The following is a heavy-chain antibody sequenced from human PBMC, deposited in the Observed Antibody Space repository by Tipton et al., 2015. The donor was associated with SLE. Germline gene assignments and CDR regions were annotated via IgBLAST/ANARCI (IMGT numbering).Heavy chain of an antibody. CDR2: TNPSGNT. V-gene: IGHV4-34*01. CDR1: GGSFSGYS. D-gene: IGHD3-10*01. Sequence: TLSLTCAVYGGSFSGYSWSWIRQPPGKGLEWIGQTNPSGNTNYNPSLQSRVTISVYTSNNQLSLKLTSVTAADTAVYYCARGAKGRITLVRVRPYYFDYWGQGSLVTVSS. J-gene: IGHJ4*01. CDR3: ARGAKGRITLVRVRPYYFDY.